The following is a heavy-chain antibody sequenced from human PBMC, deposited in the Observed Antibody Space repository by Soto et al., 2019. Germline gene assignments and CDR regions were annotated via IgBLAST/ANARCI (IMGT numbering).Heavy chain of an antibody. D-gene: IGHD5-12*01. J-gene: IGHJ4*02. Sequence: GGSLRLSCAVSGFIFNRYAMSWVRQAPWKGLEWVADISGSGGTTYYADSAKGRFTISRDNSKNALYLHMNSLRAEDTAVYYCARKGGYDHYYFADWGQGTLVTVSS. CDR1: GFIFNRYA. CDR2: ISGSGGTT. V-gene: IGHV3-23*01. CDR3: ARKGGYDHYYFAD.